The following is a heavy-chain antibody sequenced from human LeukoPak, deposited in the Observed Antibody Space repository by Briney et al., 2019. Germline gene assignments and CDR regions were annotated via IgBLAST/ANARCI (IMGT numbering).Heavy chain of an antibody. Sequence: GGSLRLSCAAPGFTFSHAWMSWVRQAPGKGLELVGRIKNKPDGGTTDYAAPVKGRFTISRDDSESTLYLQMNSLKTEDTAVYYCTVVNYGSGSYPLGSWGQGTLVTVSS. CDR1: GFTFSHAW. D-gene: IGHD3-10*01. J-gene: IGHJ5*02. CDR2: IKNKPDGGTT. CDR3: TVVNYGSGSYPLGS. V-gene: IGHV3-15*01.